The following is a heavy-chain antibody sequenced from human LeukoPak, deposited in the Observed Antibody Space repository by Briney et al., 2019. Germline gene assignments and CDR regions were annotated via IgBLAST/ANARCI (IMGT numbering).Heavy chain of an antibody. CDR3: ASGTRYSSSWALDY. V-gene: IGHV4-61*02. D-gene: IGHD6-13*01. J-gene: IGHJ4*02. CDR1: GGSISSGSYY. CDR2: IYTSGST. Sequence: SETLSLTCTVSGGSISSGSYYWSWIRQPAGKGLEWIGRIYTSGSTNYNPSLKSRVTISVDTSKNQFSLKLSVVTAADTAVYYCASGTRYSSSWALDYWGQGTLVTVSS.